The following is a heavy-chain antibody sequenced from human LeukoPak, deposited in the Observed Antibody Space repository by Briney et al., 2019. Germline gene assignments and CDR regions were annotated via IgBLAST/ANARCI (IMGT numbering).Heavy chain of an antibody. CDR1: GYTFTSYD. Sequence: ASVKVSCKASGYTFTSYDSNWVRQATGQGLEWMGWMNPNSGNTGYAQKFQGRVTMTRNTSISTAYMELSSLRSEDTAVYYCARVFGDYYYYYMDVWGKGTTVTVSS. CDR3: ARVFGDYYYYYMDV. J-gene: IGHJ6*03. CDR2: MNPNSGNT. V-gene: IGHV1-8*01. D-gene: IGHD3-10*01.